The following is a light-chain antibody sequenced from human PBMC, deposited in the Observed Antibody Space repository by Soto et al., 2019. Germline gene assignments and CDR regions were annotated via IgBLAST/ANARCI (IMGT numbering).Light chain of an antibody. CDR3: CSYADSFYV. J-gene: IGLJ1*01. CDR1: NSDVGGYNH. Sequence: QSALTQPRSVPGSPGQSVTISCTGTNSDVGGYNHVSWYQQYPGKVPKLMIYDVSKRSSGVPDRFSGSKSGNTASLTISGLQAEDEADYYCCSYADSFYVFGSGTQLTVL. CDR2: DVS. V-gene: IGLV2-11*01.